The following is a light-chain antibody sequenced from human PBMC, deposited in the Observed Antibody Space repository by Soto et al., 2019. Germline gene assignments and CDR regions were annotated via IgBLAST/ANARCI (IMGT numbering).Light chain of an antibody. J-gene: IGKJ5*01. CDR3: QQYENLPT. CDR1: QGIRTW. CDR2: AAS. Sequence: DIQMTQSPSSVSASVGDRVAITCRASQGIRTWLAWYQQKPGKAPKVLIYAASSLQSGVPSRFSGSGSGTDFTLTISSLQPEDIATYYCQQYENLPTFGQGTRLEI. V-gene: IGKV1-12*01.